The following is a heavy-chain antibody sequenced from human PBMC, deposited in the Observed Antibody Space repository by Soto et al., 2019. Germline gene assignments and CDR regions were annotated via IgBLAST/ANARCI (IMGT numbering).Heavy chain of an antibody. CDR2: IYYSGST. CDR3: ARAGYCISTSCSDFSYYYYGMDV. J-gene: IGHJ6*02. CDR1: GGSISSSSYY. D-gene: IGHD2-2*01. V-gene: IGHV4-39*06. Sequence: SETLSLTCTVSGGSISSSSYYWGWIRQPPGKGLEWIGSIYYSGSTYYNPSLKSRVTISVDTSKNQFPLKLSSVTAADTAVYYCARAGYCISTSCSDFSYYYYGMDVWGQGTTVTVSS.